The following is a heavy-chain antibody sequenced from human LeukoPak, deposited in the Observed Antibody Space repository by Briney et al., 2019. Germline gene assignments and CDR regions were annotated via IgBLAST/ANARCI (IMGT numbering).Heavy chain of an antibody. CDR2: INNDGSDT. CDR3: ARVSGLGMNEYYQH. J-gene: IGHJ1*01. D-gene: IGHD3-10*01. V-gene: IGHV3-74*03. Sequence: GGSLRLSCAACGLIFADSWMHWVRQAPGKGLVWVSRINNDGSDTMYEDSVRGRFTISRDNAKNTLYLQMNSLRAEDTAVYYCARVSGLGMNEYYQHWGQGTLVTVPS. CDR1: GLIFADSW.